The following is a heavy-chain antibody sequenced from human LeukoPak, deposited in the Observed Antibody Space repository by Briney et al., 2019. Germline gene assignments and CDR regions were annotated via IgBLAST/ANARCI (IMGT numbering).Heavy chain of an antibody. V-gene: IGHV3-73*01. CDR2: IDKKDKGYATAT. Sequence: GGSLKLSCAASGFTFSGSAIHWVRQSSGKGLEWVGQIDKKDKGYATATAYAASVKGRFTISRDDSSNTAYLQMKSLKTEDTALYYCTRDSGTYNWFDPWGQGTLVTVSS. CDR3: TRDSGTYNWFDP. CDR1: GFTFSGSA. J-gene: IGHJ5*02. D-gene: IGHD1-26*01.